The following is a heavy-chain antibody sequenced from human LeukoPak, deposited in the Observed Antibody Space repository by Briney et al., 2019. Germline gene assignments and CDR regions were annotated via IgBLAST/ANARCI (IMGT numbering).Heavy chain of an antibody. D-gene: IGHD3-10*01. CDR1: GYTFTGYY. Sequence: GASVKVSCKASGYTFTGYYMHWVRQAPGQGLEWMGRINPNSGGTNYAQKFQGRVTMTRDTSISTAYMELSRLRSDDTAVYYCARGGSPYYYYYYMDAWGKGTTVTVSS. V-gene: IGHV1-2*06. J-gene: IGHJ6*03. CDR3: ARGGSPYYYYYYMDA. CDR2: INPNSGGT.